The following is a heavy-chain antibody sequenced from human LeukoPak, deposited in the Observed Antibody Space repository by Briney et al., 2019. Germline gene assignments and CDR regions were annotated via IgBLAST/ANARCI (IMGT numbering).Heavy chain of an antibody. V-gene: IGHV3-20*04. CDR2: INWNGGST. D-gene: IGHD1-26*01. J-gene: IGHJ3*02. CDR1: GFTFDDYG. Sequence: PGGSLRLSCAASGFTFDDYGMSWVRQAPGKGLEWVSGINWNGGSTGYADSVKGRFTISRDNAKNSLYLQMNSLRAEDTALYYCAKGLQVGATEEDAFDIWGQGTMVTVSS. CDR3: AKGLQVGATEEDAFDI.